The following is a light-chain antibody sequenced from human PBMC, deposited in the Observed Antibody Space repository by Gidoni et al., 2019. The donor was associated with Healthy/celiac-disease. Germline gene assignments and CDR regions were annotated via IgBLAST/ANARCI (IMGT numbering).Light chain of an antibody. J-gene: IGKJ1*01. CDR3: QQYNSYSA. Sequence: DIQMTQSPSTLSASVGDRVTITCRARQSISSWLAWYQQKPGKAPKLLIYKASSLESGVPSRFSGSGSGTEFTLTISSLQPDDFATYYCQQYNSYSAFXXXTKVEIK. CDR1: QSISSW. CDR2: KAS. V-gene: IGKV1-5*03.